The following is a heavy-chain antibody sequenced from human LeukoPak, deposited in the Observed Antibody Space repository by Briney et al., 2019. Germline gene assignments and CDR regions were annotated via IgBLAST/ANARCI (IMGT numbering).Heavy chain of an antibody. J-gene: IGHJ4*02. CDR1: GFTFSSYS. Sequence: PGGSLRLSCAASGFTFSSYSMNWVRQAPGKGLEWVSSISSSSSYIYYADSVKGRFTISRDNAKNSLYLQMNSLRAEDTAVYYCARANWGSFSSYFDYWGQGTLVTVSS. V-gene: IGHV3-21*01. CDR3: ARANWGSFSSYFDY. CDR2: ISSSSSYI. D-gene: IGHD7-27*01.